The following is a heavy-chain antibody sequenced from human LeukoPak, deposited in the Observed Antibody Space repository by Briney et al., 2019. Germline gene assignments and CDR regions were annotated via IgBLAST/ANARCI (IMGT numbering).Heavy chain of an antibody. Sequence: GASVKVSCKASGYTFTGYYMHWVRQAPGQGLEWMGWINPNSGGTNYAQKFQGRVTMTRDTSISTAYMELSRLRSDDTAVYYCASPTDYDFWSGHQYSFDYGAQGPLVTVSS. D-gene: IGHD3-3*01. V-gene: IGHV1-2*02. CDR2: INPNSGGT. CDR3: ASPTDYDFWSGHQYSFDY. CDR1: GYTFTGYY. J-gene: IGHJ4*02.